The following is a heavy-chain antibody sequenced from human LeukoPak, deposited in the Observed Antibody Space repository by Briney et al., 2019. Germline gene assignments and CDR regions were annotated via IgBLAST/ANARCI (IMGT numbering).Heavy chain of an antibody. V-gene: IGHV3-48*03. D-gene: IGHD3-22*01. J-gene: IGHJ4*02. CDR3: ARALYYYDSSGMRGVDY. CDR2: ISSSGSTI. Sequence: GGSLTLSCAASGFTFSSYEMNWVRQAPGKGLEWVSYISSSGSTIYYADSVKGRFTISRDNAKNSLYLQMNSLRAEDTAVYDCARALYYYDSSGMRGVDYWGQGTLVTVSS. CDR1: GFTFSSYE.